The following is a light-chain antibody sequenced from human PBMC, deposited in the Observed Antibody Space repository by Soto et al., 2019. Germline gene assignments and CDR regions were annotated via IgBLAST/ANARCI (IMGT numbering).Light chain of an antibody. V-gene: IGLV8-61*01. Sequence: VVTEEPSFSVSPGGTVTLTCGLSSGSVSTSYYPSWYQQTPGQAPRTLIYSTNTRSSGVPDRFSGSILGNKAALTITGAQADDESDYYCVLYMGGGISVFGGGTKLTVL. CDR3: VLYMGGGISV. J-gene: IGLJ2*01. CDR2: STN. CDR1: SGSVSTSYY.